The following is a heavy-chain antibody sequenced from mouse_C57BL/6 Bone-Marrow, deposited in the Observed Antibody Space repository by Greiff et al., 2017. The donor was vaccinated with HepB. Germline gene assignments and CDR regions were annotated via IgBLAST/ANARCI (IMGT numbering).Heavy chain of an antibody. CDR2: IRSGSSTI. Sequence: EVMLVESGGGLVKPGGSLKLSCAASGFTFSDYGMHWVRQAPEKGLEWVAYIRSGSSTIYYADTVKGRFTISRDNAKNTLFLQMTSLRSEDTAMYYCARRWLLRGDAMDYWGQGTSVTVSS. D-gene: IGHD2-3*01. V-gene: IGHV5-17*01. CDR3: ARRWLLRGDAMDY. CDR1: GFTFSDYG. J-gene: IGHJ4*01.